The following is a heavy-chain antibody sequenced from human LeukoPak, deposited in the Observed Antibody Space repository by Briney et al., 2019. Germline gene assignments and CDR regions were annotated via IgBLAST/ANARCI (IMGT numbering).Heavy chain of an antibody. CDR3: ARGVGGTGEDWFDP. Sequence: GASVKVSCKASGGTFSSYAISWVRQAPGQGLEWMGWINPNSGGTNYAQKFQGRVTMTRDTSISTAYMELSRLRSDDTAVYYCARGVGGTGEDWFDPWGQGTLVTVSS. V-gene: IGHV1-2*02. CDR1: GGTFSSYA. CDR2: INPNSGGT. J-gene: IGHJ5*02. D-gene: IGHD1-26*01.